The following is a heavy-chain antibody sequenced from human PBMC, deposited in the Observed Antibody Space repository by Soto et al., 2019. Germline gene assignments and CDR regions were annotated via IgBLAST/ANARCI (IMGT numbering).Heavy chain of an antibody. CDR3: SGCSGGACHKNYGMDV. CDR2: ISPSSGHI. CDR1: GFTFSSCT. Sequence: GGSLRLSCAVSGFTFSSCTMNWVRQAPGKGLEWVSSISPSSGHIYYADSVKGRFTISRDNAKNSLFLQMNSLRGEDTAVYYXSGCSGGACHKNYGMDVWGQGTTVTVSS. D-gene: IGHD2-15*01. J-gene: IGHJ6*02. V-gene: IGHV3-21*06.